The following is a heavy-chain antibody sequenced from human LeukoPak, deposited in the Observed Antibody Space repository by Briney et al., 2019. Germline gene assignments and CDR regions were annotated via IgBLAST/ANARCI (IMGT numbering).Heavy chain of an antibody. CDR1: GYTFTSYG. CDR2: ISAYNGNT. CDR3: ARVVNGYDLDYYYYYMDV. Sequence: ASVKVSCKASGYTFTSYGISWVRQAPGQGLEWMGWISAYNGNTNYAQKLQGRVTMTTDTSTSTAYMELRSLRSDDTAVYYCARVVNGYDLDYYYYYMDVWGKGTTVTVSS. V-gene: IGHV1-18*01. D-gene: IGHD5-12*01. J-gene: IGHJ6*03.